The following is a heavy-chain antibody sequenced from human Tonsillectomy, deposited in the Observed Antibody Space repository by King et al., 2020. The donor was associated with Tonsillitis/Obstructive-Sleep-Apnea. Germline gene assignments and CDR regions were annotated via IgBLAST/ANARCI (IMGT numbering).Heavy chain of an antibody. CDR1: GYSFTSYW. J-gene: IGHJ5*02. CDR3: ARQGCNSTSSSSHCNWFDP. V-gene: IGHV5-51*01. CDR2: IFPGDSDT. D-gene: IGHD2-2*01. Sequence: QLVQSGAEVKKPGESLKISCKGSGYSFTSYWIAWVRQMPGKGLEWMGSIFPGDSDTRYSPSIQGQVTISADKSISTAYLQWSSLKASDTAMYYCARQGCNSTSSSSHCNWFDPWGQGTLVTVSS.